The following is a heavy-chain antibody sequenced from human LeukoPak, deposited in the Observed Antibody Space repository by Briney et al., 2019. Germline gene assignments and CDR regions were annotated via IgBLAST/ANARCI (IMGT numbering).Heavy chain of an antibody. CDR2: VSSSSSYI. V-gene: IGHV3-21*01. CDR1: GFTFSTYS. CDR3: ARAVVVVSAKADYFGY. J-gene: IGHJ4*02. Sequence: PGGSLRLSCGASGFTFSTYSMNWVRQAPGKGLEWVSSVSSSSSYIYYADSVKGRFTISRDNAKNSLFLQMNSLRAEDTAVYYCARAVVVVSAKADYFGYWGQGTLVTVSS. D-gene: IGHD2-15*01.